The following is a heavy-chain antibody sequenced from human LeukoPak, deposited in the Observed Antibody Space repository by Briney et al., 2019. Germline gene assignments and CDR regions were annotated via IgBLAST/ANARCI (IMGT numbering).Heavy chain of an antibody. J-gene: IGHJ4*02. CDR1: GGSISSSSYY. V-gene: IGHV4-39*01. Sequence: SETLSLTCTVSGGSISSSSYYWGWIRQPPGKGLEWIGSIYYSGSTYYNPSLKSRVTISVDTSKNQFSLKLSSVTAADTAVYYCARVMGHDFWSGYYGPTYFDYWGQGTLVTVSS. D-gene: IGHD3-3*01. CDR3: ARVMGHDFWSGYYGPTYFDY. CDR2: IYYSGST.